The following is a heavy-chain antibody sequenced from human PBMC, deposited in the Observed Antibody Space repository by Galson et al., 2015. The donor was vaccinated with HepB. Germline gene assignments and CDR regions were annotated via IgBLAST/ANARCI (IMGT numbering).Heavy chain of an antibody. D-gene: IGHD2-15*01. CDR2: INTNTGNP. J-gene: IGHJ3*02. CDR3: ARTGSRSTKGAFDI. Sequence: SVKVSCKASRYSFTTYAINWVRQAPGQGLEWMGWINTNTGNPTYAQGFSGRCVFSLDTSVSTTYLQISSLKGEDTAVYYCARTGSRSTKGAFDIWGQGTLVTVSS. V-gene: IGHV7-4-1*02. CDR1: RYSFTTYA.